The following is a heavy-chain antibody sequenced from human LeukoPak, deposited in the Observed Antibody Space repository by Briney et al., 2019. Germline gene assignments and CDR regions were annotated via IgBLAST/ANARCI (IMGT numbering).Heavy chain of an antibody. J-gene: IGHJ4*02. CDR1: GYTFTSYY. CDR3: ARGIFGVVINLSYFDY. Sequence: SVKVSCKASGYTFTSYYIQWVRQAPGQGLEWMGGIIPIFGTANYAQKFQGRVTITADESTSTAYMELSSLRSEDTAVYYCARGIFGVVINLSYFDYWGQGTLVTVSS. D-gene: IGHD3-3*01. CDR2: IIPIFGTA. V-gene: IGHV1-69*13.